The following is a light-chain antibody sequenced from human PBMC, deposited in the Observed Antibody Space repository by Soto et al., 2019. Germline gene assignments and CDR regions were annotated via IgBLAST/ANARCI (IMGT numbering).Light chain of an antibody. Sequence: DIQMTQSPSSLSASVGDRVTITCQASQDISNYLNWYQQKPGKAPKLVIYDASNLETGVPSRFSGSGSGTDFTFTISSLQPEDIATYYCQQYDNLPKTFGPGTKVDIK. CDR1: QDISNY. CDR3: QQYDNLPKT. CDR2: DAS. J-gene: IGKJ3*01. V-gene: IGKV1-33*01.